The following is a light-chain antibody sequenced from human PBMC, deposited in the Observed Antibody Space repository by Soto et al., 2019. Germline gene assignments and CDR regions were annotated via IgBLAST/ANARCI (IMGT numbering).Light chain of an antibody. Sequence: EIVMTQSPATLSVSPGERATLSCRASQSVGSIYLAWYQQKPGQAPRLLIHGASNRASGIPDRFSGSGSGTDFTLTISRLEPEDFAVYYCQQYGSSPRTFGQGTTGDIK. CDR2: GAS. J-gene: IGKJ1*01. CDR3: QQYGSSPRT. CDR1: QSVGSIY. V-gene: IGKV3-20*01.